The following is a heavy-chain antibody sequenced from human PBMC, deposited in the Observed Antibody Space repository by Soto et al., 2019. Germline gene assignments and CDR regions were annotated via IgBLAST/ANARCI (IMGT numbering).Heavy chain of an antibody. CDR1: GYTFTSYG. V-gene: IGHV1-18*01. CDR3: ARVYYYGSGSLYNRFAP. D-gene: IGHD3-10*01. Sequence: ASVKVSCKASGYTFTSYGISWVRQAPGQGLEWMGWISAYNGNTNYAQKLQGRVTMTTDTSTSTAYMELRSLRSDDTAVYYCARVYYYGSGSLYNRFAPWGQGTLVTVSS. CDR2: ISAYNGNT. J-gene: IGHJ5*02.